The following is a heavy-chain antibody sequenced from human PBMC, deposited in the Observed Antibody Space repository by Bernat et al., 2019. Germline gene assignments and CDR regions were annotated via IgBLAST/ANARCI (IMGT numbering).Heavy chain of an antibody. CDR2: ISSSSSSTI. D-gene: IGHD3-3*01. CDR3: ARELDLEWLSPAYYYGMDV. J-gene: IGHJ6*02. Sequence: EVQLVESGGGLVQPGGSLRLSCAASGFTFSSYSMNWVRQAPGKGLEWVSYISSSSSSTIYYADSVKGRFTISRDNAKNSLYLQMNSLRAEDTAVYYCARELDLEWLSPAYYYGMDVWGQGTTVTVSS. CDR1: GFTFSSYS. V-gene: IGHV3-48*01.